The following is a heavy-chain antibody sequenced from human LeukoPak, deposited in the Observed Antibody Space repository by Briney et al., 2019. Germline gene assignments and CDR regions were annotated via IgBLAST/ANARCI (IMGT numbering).Heavy chain of an antibody. CDR3: AKDSGYYQPYFDY. J-gene: IGHJ4*02. D-gene: IGHD3-22*01. Sequence: PGGSLRLSCAASGFTFSNYAMRWVRQDPGKGLAWVSTVSGSGATTYYADSVKGRFTISRDNSKNTLYLQMSSLRVDDTAVYYCAKDSGYYQPYFDYWGQGTLVTVSS. CDR1: GFTFSNYA. V-gene: IGHV3-23*01. CDR2: VSGSGATT.